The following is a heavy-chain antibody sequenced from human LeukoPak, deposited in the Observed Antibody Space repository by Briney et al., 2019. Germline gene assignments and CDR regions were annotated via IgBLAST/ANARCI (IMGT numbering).Heavy chain of an antibody. CDR3: AKDNGDVRSSWHFDY. J-gene: IGHJ4*02. V-gene: IGHV3-9*01. CDR1: GFTFDVYA. CDR2: ISWNSGSI. Sequence: GGSLRLSCAASGFTFDVYAMHWVWQAPGKGLECVSGISWNSGSIGYADSVKGRFTISRDNAKNSLYLQMNSLRAEDTALYYCAKDNGDVRSSWHFDYWGQGTLVTVSS. D-gene: IGHD6-13*01.